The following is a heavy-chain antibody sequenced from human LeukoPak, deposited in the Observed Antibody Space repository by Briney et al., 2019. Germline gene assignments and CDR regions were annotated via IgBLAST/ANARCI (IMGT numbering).Heavy chain of an antibody. V-gene: IGHV3-74*01. CDR1: GFTFTSYY. D-gene: IGHD3-10*01. Sequence: PGGSLRLSCAASGFTFTSYYMHWVRQAPGKGLVWVSRISGDGSNTIYADSVKGRFTISRDNAKNTVYLQMNSLRAEDTAVYYCARDSSMVRGVPNWFDPWGQGTLVTVSS. CDR3: ARDSSMVRGVPNWFDP. J-gene: IGHJ5*02. CDR2: ISGDGSNT.